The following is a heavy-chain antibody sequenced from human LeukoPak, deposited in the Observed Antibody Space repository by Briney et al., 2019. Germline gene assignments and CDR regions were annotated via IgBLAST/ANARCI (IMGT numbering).Heavy chain of an antibody. D-gene: IGHD3-10*01. CDR2: IKQDGSEK. V-gene: IGHV3-7*01. CDR1: GFTFSSYG. CDR3: ARETYYYGSGSYPDY. J-gene: IGHJ4*02. Sequence: PGGSLRLSCAASGFTFSSYGMSWVRQALGKGLEWVANIKQDGSEKYYVDSVKGRFTISRDNAKNSLYLQMNSLRAEDTAVYYCARETYYYGSGSYPDYWGQGTLVTVSS.